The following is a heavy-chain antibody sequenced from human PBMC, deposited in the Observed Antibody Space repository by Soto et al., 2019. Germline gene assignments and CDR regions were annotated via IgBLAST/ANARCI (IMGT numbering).Heavy chain of an antibody. J-gene: IGHJ4*02. D-gene: IGHD6-19*01. CDR3: ASAGGLGAVAADY. CDR1: GGSISSGGYS. V-gene: IGHV4-30-2*01. Sequence: QLQLQESGSGLVKPSQTLSLTCTVSGGSISSGGYSWSWIRQPPGKGLEWIGYIYHSGSTYYNPYLKSRVTISVDSSKNQFSLRLSSVTAADTAVYYCASAGGLGAVAADYWGQGTLVTVSS. CDR2: IYHSGST.